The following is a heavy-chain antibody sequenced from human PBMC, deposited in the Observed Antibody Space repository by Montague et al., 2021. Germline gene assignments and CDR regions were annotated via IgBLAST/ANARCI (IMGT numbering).Heavy chain of an antibody. CDR2: ISGGGDNT. Sequence: SLRLSCAASRFTFQYYAMSWVRQSPGKGLEWVSGISGGGDNTNYADSVKGRFTISRDNSKNTLYVQMNSLRVEDTAVYYCARGRGVSSGIGQLDPWGQGTLVTVSS. V-gene: IGHV3-23*01. CDR1: RFTFQYYA. CDR3: ARGRGVSSGIGQLDP. J-gene: IGHJ5*02. D-gene: IGHD3-22*01.